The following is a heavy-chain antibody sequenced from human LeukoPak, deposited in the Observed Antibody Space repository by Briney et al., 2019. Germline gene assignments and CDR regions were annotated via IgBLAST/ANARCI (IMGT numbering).Heavy chain of an antibody. CDR2: ISSSSSYI. V-gene: IGHV3-21*01. CDR1: GFTFGSCS. CDR3: ARGLTGVWFAELSDDY. D-gene: IGHD3-10*01. Sequence: PGGSLRLSCAASGFTFGSCSMNWVRQAPGKGLEWVSSISSSSSYIYYADSVKGRFTISRDNAKNSLYLQMNSLRAEDTAVYYCARGLTGVWFAELSDDYWGQGTLVTVSS. J-gene: IGHJ4*02.